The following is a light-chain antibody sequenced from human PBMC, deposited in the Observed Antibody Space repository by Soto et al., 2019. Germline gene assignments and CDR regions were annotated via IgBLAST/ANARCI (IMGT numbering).Light chain of an antibody. CDR1: SSDVGGYNF. CDR3: CSYAGSSTFVV. V-gene: IGLV2-23*02. Sequence: QSALTQPASVSGSPGQSITISCTGTSSDVGGYNFVSWYLQHPGKAPKLLLYEVDKRPSGVSHRFSGSKSGNTASLTISGLQAEDEADYYCCSYAGSSTFVVFGGGTKLTVL. CDR2: EVD. J-gene: IGLJ2*01.